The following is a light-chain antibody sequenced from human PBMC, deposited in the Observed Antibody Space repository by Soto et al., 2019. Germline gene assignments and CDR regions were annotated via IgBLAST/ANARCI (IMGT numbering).Light chain of an antibody. J-gene: IGLJ2*01. CDR3: QSYDSSLSGFV. CDR1: GSNIGAGYD. Sequence: QSVLTQPPSVSGAPGQRVTISCTGSGSNIGAGYDVHWYQQFPGTAPKLLIYGNTNRPSGVPDRFSGSKSGTSASLAITGLQAEDEADYDCQSYDSSLSGFVFGGGTKLTVL. V-gene: IGLV1-40*01. CDR2: GNT.